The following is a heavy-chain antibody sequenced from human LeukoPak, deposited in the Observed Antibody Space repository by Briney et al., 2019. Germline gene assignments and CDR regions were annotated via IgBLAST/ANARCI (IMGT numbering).Heavy chain of an antibody. V-gene: IGHV3-23*01. D-gene: IGHD2-2*01. Sequence: GGSLRLSCAASGFTSSDYTMNWVRQAPGKGLEWVSGISVSDDSTYYADSVKGRFTMSRDNSNNMLYLQMDSLRAEDTAVYYCAKDRYCRSTNCPYDYWGQGTLVTVSS. CDR3: AKDRYCRSTNCPYDY. J-gene: IGHJ4*02. CDR1: GFTSSDYT. CDR2: ISVSDDST.